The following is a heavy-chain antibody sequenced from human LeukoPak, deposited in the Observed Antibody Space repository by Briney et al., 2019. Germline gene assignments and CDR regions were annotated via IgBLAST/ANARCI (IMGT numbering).Heavy chain of an antibody. CDR2: VYYSGST. CDR3: AATMVRGVHTHFDY. D-gene: IGHD3-10*01. J-gene: IGHJ4*02. V-gene: IGHV4-59*08. Sequence: SETLSLTCTVSGASISNYYWSWIRQPPGKGLEWIGYVYYSGSTNYNPSLKSRVTISVDTSKNQFSLKLSSVTAADTAVYYCAATMVRGVHTHFDYWGQGTLVTVSS. CDR1: GASISNYY.